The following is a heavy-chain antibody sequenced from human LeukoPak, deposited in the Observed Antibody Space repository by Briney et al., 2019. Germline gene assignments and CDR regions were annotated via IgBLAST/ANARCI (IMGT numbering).Heavy chain of an antibody. CDR1: GGSFSGYY. V-gene: IGHV4-34*01. CDR3: ARESYSSSWGYNWFDP. D-gene: IGHD6-13*01. J-gene: IGHJ5*02. CDR2: INHSGST. Sequence: ETLSLTCAVYGGSFSGYYWSWIRQPPGKGLEWIGEINHSGSTNYNPSLKSRVTISVDTSKNQFSLKLSSVTAADTAAYYCARESYSSSWGYNWFDPWGQGTLVTVSS.